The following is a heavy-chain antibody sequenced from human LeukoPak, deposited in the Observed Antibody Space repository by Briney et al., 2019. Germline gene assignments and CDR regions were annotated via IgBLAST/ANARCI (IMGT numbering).Heavy chain of an antibody. D-gene: IGHD2-15*01. J-gene: IGHJ5*01. CDR2: ISYDGSNK. CDR1: GFTFSSYA. CDR3: ARGALDAATPFDS. Sequence: PGGSLRLSCAASGFTFSSYAMHWVRQAPGKGLEWVAVISYDGSNKYYADSVKGRFTISRDNAKKSVYLQMNSLRAEDTAVYYCARGALDAATPFDSWGQGTLVTVS. V-gene: IGHV3-30*04.